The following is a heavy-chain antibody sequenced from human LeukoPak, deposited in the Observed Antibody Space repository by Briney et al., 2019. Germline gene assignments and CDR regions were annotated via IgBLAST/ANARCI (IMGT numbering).Heavy chain of an antibody. D-gene: IGHD6-19*01. J-gene: IGHJ1*01. CDR1: GGSISSSSYY. CDR2: IYYSGST. V-gene: IGHV4-39*07. Sequence: SETLSLTCTASGGSISSSSYYWGWIRQPPGKGLEWIGSIYYSGSTYYNPSLKSRVTISVDTSKNQFSLKLSSVTAADTAVYYCASCRVAVAGSRSFQHWGQGTLVTVSS. CDR3: ASCRVAVAGSRSFQH.